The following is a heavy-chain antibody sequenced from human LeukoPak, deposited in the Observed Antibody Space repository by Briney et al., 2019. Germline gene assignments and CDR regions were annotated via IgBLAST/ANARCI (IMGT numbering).Heavy chain of an antibody. CDR1: GYTLTELS. J-gene: IGHJ3*02. V-gene: IGHV1-24*01. CDR2: FDPEDGET. Sequence: GASVKVSCKVSGYTLTELSMHWVRQAPGKGLEWMGGFDPEDGETVYAQKFQGRVTMTEDTSTDTAYMELSSLRSEDTAVYYCLGERHYDPAPAFDIWGQGTMVTVSS. D-gene: IGHD3-22*01. CDR3: LGERHYDPAPAFDI.